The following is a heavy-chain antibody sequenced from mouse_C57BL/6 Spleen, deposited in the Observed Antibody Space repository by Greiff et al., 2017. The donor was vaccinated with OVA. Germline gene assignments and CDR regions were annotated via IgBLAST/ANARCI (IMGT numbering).Heavy chain of an antibody. D-gene: IGHD1-2*01. CDR3: TRSAGFAY. CDR1: GYTFTDYE. CDR2: IDPETGGT. Sequence: VKLVESGAELVRPGASVTLSCKASGYTFTDYEMHWVKQTPVHGLEWIGAIDPETGGTAYNQKFKGKAILTADKSSSTAYMELRSLTSEDSAVYYCTRSAGFAYWGQGTLVTVSA. V-gene: IGHV1-15*01. J-gene: IGHJ3*01.